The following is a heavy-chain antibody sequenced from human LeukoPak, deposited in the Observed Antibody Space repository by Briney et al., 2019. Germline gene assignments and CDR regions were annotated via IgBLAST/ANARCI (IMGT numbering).Heavy chain of an antibody. V-gene: IGHV3-21*01. D-gene: IGHD3-22*01. J-gene: IGHJ4*02. CDR1: GFTFSSYS. CDR3: ARRGFFGTMIVVVGFDY. CDR2: ISSSSSYI. Sequence: GGSLRLSCAASGFTFSSYSMNWVRQAPGKGLEWVSSISSSSSYIYYADSVKGRFTISRDNAKNSLYLQMNSLRAEDTAVYHCARRGFFGTMIVVVGFDYWGQGTLVTVSS.